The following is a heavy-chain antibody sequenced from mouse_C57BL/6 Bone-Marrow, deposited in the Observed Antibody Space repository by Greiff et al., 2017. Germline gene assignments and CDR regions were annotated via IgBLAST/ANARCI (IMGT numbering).Heavy chain of an antibody. CDR2: IDPETGGT. CDR1: GYTFTDYE. J-gene: IGHJ2*01. Sequence: QVQLKESGAELVRPGASVKLSCKASGYTFTDYEMHWVKQTPVHGLEWIGAIDPETGGTAYNQKFKGKAILTADKSSSTAYMELRNLTSEDSAVYYCTMYLCFDYWGQGTTLTVSS. V-gene: IGHV1-15*01. CDR3: TMYLCFDY. D-gene: IGHD5-1*01.